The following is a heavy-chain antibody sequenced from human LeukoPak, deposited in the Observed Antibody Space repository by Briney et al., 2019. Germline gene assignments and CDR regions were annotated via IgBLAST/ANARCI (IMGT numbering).Heavy chain of an antibody. V-gene: IGHV3-74*01. CDR1: GFTISSYW. Sequence: GGSLRLSCAGSGFTISSYWMHWVRQAPGKGLVWVSRINRDGSTTNYADSVKGRFTISRDNAKNTVYLQMNSLRAEDTAVYYCARDRSITIFGVVIYYFDYWGQGTLVTVSS. J-gene: IGHJ4*02. D-gene: IGHD3-3*01. CDR2: INRDGSTT. CDR3: ARDRSITIFGVVIYYFDY.